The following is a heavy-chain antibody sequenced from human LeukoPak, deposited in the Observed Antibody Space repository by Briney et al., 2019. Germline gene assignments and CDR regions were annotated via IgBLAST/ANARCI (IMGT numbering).Heavy chain of an antibody. J-gene: IGHJ5*02. CDR3: ARGPASGSNFAWFDP. Sequence: KPSETLSLTCAVYGGSPSHYYWSWIRQPPGKGLEWIGEINHSGSTNYNPSLKSRVTISVDMSKNQFSLELTSVTAADTAVYYCARGPASGSNFAWFDPWGQGTLVTVSS. V-gene: IGHV4-34*01. D-gene: IGHD3-10*01. CDR2: INHSGST. CDR1: GGSPSHYY.